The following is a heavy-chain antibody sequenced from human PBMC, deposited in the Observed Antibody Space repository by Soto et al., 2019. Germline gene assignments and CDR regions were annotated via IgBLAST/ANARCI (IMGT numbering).Heavy chain of an antibody. Sequence: QVQLQESGPGLVKPSGTLSLTCAVSGGSISSSNWWSWVRQPPGKGLEWIGAIYPSGSTNYNPSLKSRVTISVDKSKNQCSLKLSSVTAADTAVYYCARAGTGGYSVYDVARTYWFDACGQGTLVTVSS. J-gene: IGHJ5*02. CDR1: GGSISSSNW. V-gene: IGHV4-4*02. CDR3: ARAGTGGYSVYDVARTYWFDA. D-gene: IGHD5-12*01. CDR2: IYPSGST.